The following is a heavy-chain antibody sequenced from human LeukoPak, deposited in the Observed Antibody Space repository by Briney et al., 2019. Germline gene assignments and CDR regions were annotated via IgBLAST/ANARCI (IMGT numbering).Heavy chain of an antibody. CDR3: AKSLDYDGGVLWALPQY. Sequence: GGSLRVSCAASGFTFTSYAMSWVRQPPGKRLEWVSVIRGSGTVTYFADSVKGRFTVSRDNSKNTLYLQMSSLRAEDTAIYYCAKSLDYDGGVLWALPQYWGQGTLVTVSS. J-gene: IGHJ4*02. CDR1: GFTFTSYA. V-gene: IGHV3-23*01. CDR2: IRGSGTVT. D-gene: IGHD3-22*01.